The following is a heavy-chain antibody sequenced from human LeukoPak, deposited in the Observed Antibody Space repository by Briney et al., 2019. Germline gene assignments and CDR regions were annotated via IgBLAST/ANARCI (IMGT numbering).Heavy chain of an antibody. Sequence: PGGSLRLSCAASAFTFSSYAMSWVRQAPGKGLEWVSAISGSGGSTYYADSVKGRFTISRDNSKNTLYLQMNSLRAEDTAVYYCAQEGHGDLEYYFDYWGQGTLVTVSS. V-gene: IGHV3-23*01. CDR3: AQEGHGDLEYYFDY. CDR1: AFTFSSYA. D-gene: IGHD2-21*01. CDR2: ISGSGGST. J-gene: IGHJ4*02.